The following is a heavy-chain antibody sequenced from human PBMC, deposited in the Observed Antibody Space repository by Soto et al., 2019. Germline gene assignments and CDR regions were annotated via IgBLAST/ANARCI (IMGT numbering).Heavy chain of an antibody. CDR2: IIPIFGTA. CDR1: GGTFSSYA. Sequence: QVQLVQSGAKVKKPGSSVKVSCKASGGTFSSYAISWVRQAPGQGLEWMGGIIPIFGTANYAQKFQGRVTITADESTSTAYMELSSLRSEDTAVYYCARDSYCSGGSCYPGFDPWGQGTLVTVSS. D-gene: IGHD2-15*01. J-gene: IGHJ5*02. CDR3: ARDSYCSGGSCYPGFDP. V-gene: IGHV1-69*01.